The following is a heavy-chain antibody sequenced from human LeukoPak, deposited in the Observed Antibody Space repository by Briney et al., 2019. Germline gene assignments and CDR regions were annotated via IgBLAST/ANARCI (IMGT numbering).Heavy chain of an antibody. CDR2: ISYDGSNK. D-gene: IGHD3-9*01. V-gene: IGHV3-30*18. CDR3: AKRLTRNAFDI. Sequence: GGSLRLSCAASGFTFSSYGMHWVRQAPGKGLEWVAVISYDGSNKYYADSVKGRFTISRDNSRNTLYLQMNSLRVEDTAVYCCAKRLTRNAFDIWGQGTMVTVSS. J-gene: IGHJ3*02. CDR1: GFTFSSYG.